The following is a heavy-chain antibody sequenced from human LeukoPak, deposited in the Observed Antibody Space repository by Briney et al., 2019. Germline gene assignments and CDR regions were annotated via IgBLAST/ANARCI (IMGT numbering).Heavy chain of an antibody. J-gene: IGHJ4*02. CDR2: IYHSGST. CDR1: GYSISSGYY. V-gene: IGHV4-38-2*02. Sequence: SETLSLTCTVSGYSISSGYYWGWIRQPPGKGLEWIGSIYHSGSTYYNPSLKSRVTISVDTSKNQFSLKLSSVTAADTAVYYCARVATYGDYADVDYWGQGTLVTVSS. D-gene: IGHD4-17*01. CDR3: ARVATYGDYADVDY.